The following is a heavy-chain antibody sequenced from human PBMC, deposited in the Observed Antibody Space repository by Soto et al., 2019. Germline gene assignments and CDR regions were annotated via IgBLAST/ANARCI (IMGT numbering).Heavy chain of an antibody. Sequence: ASVKVSCKASGGTFSSYAINWVRQAPGQGLEWMGGIIPIFGTANYAQKFQGRVTITADKSTSTAYMELSSLRSEDTAVYYCARGGGGERENSYLRFLEWPTGWFDTWGQGTLVTVSS. D-gene: IGHD3-3*01. CDR1: GGTFSSYA. CDR3: ARGGGGERENSYLRFLEWPTGWFDT. V-gene: IGHV1-69*06. J-gene: IGHJ5*02. CDR2: IIPIFGTA.